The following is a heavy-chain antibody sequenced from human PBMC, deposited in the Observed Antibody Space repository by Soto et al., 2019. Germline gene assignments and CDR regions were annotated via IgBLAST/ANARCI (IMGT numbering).Heavy chain of an antibody. Sequence: GSLRLSCAASGFTFSSYAMSWVRQAPGKGLEWVSAISGSGGSTYYADSVKGRFTISRDNSKNTLYLQMNSLRAEDTAVYYCARGRRYYDSNGYYNYFDYWGQGTLVTVSS. J-gene: IGHJ4*02. CDR3: ARGRRYYDSNGYYNYFDY. CDR1: GFTFSSYA. D-gene: IGHD3-22*01. CDR2: ISGSGGST. V-gene: IGHV3-23*01.